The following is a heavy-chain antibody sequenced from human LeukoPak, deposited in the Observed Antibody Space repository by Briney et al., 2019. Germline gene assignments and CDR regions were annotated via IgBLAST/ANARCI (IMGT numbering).Heavy chain of an antibody. V-gene: IGHV3-23*01. J-gene: IGHJ6*02. D-gene: IGHD3-22*01. CDR1: GFTFSSYA. CDR2: ISGSGGST. Sequence: GGSLRLSCAASGFTFSSYAMSWVRQAPGKGLEWVSAISGSGGSTYYADSVKGRFTISRDNSKNTLYLQMNSLRAEDTAVYYCAKDLGDYYDSSGYYLPYYYYYGMDVWGQGTTVTVSS. CDR3: AKDLGDYYDSSGYYLPYYYYYGMDV.